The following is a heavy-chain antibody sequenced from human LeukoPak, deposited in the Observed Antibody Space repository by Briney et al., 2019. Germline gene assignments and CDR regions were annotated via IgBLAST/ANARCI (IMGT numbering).Heavy chain of an antibody. CDR2: ITSSGGST. D-gene: IGHD3-10*02. CDR3: ARDLCWGCFDD. V-gene: IGHV3-23*01. J-gene: IGHJ4*02. Sequence: GGSLRLSCAASGFTFSSYEMNWVRQAPGKGLEWVSAITSSGGSTYYGDSVKGRFTISRDNSRNTLYLQMNSLRVDDTAVYYCARDLCWGCFDDWGQGNLVTVSS. CDR1: GFTFSSYE.